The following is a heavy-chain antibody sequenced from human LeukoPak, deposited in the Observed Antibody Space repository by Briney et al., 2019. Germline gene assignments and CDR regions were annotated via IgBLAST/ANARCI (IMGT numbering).Heavy chain of an antibody. J-gene: IGHJ4*02. CDR1: GGSFSGYY. Sequence: PSETLSLTCAVYGGSFSGYYWSWIRQPPGKGLEWIGEINHSGSTNYNPSLKSRVTISVDTSKNQFSLKLSSVTAADTAVYYCASHGIAARPGYFDYWGQGTLVTVSS. D-gene: IGHD6-6*01. CDR2: INHSGST. V-gene: IGHV4-34*01. CDR3: ASHGIAARPGYFDY.